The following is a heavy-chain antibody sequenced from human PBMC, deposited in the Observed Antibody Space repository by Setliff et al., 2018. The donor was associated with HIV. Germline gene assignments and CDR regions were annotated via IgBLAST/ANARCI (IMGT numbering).Heavy chain of an antibody. CDR3: ARAVSTLIRGATLNHFYSIDV. Sequence: GASVKVSCKASGYIFRNHYIHWVRQAPGKGLEWMAMINPENGDTINAQKFQGRITLASDTSTSTVYMELSSLTHEDTAIYFCARAVSTLIRGATLNHFYSIDVWGTGTTVTVSS. J-gene: IGHJ6*03. V-gene: IGHV1-46*01. CDR1: GYIFRNHY. CDR2: INPENGDT. D-gene: IGHD3-10*01.